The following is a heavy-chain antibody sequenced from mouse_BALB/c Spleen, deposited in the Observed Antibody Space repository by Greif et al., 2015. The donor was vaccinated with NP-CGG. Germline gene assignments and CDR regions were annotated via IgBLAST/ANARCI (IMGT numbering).Heavy chain of an antibody. CDR3: ARLPRQLGLRGMDY. CDR2: ISSGGSYT. CDR1: GFTFSSYG. J-gene: IGHJ4*01. D-gene: IGHD3-2*01. V-gene: IGHV5-6*01. Sequence: EVKVVESGGDLVKPGGSLKLSCAASGFTFSSYGMSWVRQTPDKRLEWVATISSGGSYTYYPDSVKGRFTISRDNAKNTLYLQMSSLKFEDTAMYYCARLPRQLGLRGMDYWGQGTSVTVSS.